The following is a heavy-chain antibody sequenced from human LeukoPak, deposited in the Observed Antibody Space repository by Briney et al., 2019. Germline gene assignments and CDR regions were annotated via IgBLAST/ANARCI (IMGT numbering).Heavy chain of an antibody. D-gene: IGHD5-24*01. V-gene: IGHV3-53*01. CDR1: GFAVSSNL. Sequence: GGSLRLSCAVSGFAVSSNLMNWVRQAPGMGLEWVSSMNSGGDTYYADSVKGRFIISRDKSRNTLYLQMNSLRVDDTAVYYCASSRDGYIRLDYWGQGTLVTVSS. CDR3: ASSRDGYIRLDY. J-gene: IGHJ4*02. CDR2: MNSGGDT.